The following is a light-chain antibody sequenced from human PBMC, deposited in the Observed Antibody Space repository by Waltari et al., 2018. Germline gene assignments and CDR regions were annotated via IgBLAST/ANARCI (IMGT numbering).Light chain of an antibody. Sequence: DIQMTQSQSSLSASVGDRVTITCQASQDISNYLNWYQQKPGKAPKLLIYDASNLETGVPSRFSGSGSGTDFSFTISSMQPEDIATYYCHQYENLPPTFGQGTKLDIK. J-gene: IGKJ2*01. CDR2: DAS. V-gene: IGKV1-33*01. CDR3: HQYENLPPT. CDR1: QDISNY.